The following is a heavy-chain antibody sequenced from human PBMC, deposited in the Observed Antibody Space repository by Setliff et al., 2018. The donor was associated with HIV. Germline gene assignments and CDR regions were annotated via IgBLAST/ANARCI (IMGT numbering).Heavy chain of an antibody. CDR1: GYTFTDYY. Sequence: ASVKVSCKASGYTFTDYYMHWVQQAPGKGLEWMGRVDPEDGETIYAEKFQGRFTISRDNAKSSLYLQMNSLRAEDTAVYYCARDVTAFDIWGQGTMVTVSS. CDR3: ARDVTAFDI. CDR2: VDPEDGET. V-gene: IGHV1-69-2*01. D-gene: IGHD5-18*01. J-gene: IGHJ3*02.